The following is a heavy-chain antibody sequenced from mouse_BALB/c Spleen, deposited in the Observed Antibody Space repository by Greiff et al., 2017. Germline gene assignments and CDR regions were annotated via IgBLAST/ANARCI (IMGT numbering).Heavy chain of an antibody. CDR1: GYTFTSYW. CDR3: ARGGAYYRSWFAY. CDR2: INPSTGYT. J-gene: IGHJ3*01. D-gene: IGHD2-14*01. V-gene: IGHV1-7*01. Sequence: VQLQESGAELAKPGASVKMSCKASGYTFTSYWMHWVKQRPGQGLEWIGYINPSTGYTEYNQKFKDKATLTADKSSSTAYMQLSSLTSEDSAVYYCARGGAYYRSWFAYWGQGTLVTVSA.